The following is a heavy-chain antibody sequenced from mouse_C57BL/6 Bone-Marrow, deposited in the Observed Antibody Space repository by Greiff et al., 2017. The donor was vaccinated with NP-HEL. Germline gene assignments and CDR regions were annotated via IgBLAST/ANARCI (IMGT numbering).Heavy chain of an antibody. CDR2: IWSGGST. CDR1: GFSLTSYG. CDR3: ARQGLYYGSPYYAMDY. V-gene: IGHV2-2*01. D-gene: IGHD1-1*01. J-gene: IGHJ4*01. Sequence: QVQLKESGPGLVQPSQSLSITCTVSGFSLTSYGVHWVRQSPGKGLEWLGVIWSGGSTDYNAAFISRLSISKDNSKSQVFFKMNSLQADDTAIYYCARQGLYYGSPYYAMDYWGQGTSVTVSS.